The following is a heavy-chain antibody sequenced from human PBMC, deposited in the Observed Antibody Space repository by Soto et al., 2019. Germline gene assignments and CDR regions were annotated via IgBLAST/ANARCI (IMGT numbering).Heavy chain of an antibody. CDR3: ATKPNGLYYFDY. Sequence: QVQLQESGPGLVQPSQTLSLTCTVSGGSISSGSYYSSWIRQHPGKGLEWIGYIYSSGVTYHAPSLKSRVSMSVDMSKNQFSLRLSSVTAADTAVYYCATKPNGLYYFDYWGQGALVTVSS. V-gene: IGHV4-31*03. D-gene: IGHD2-8*01. CDR2: IYSSGVT. CDR1: GGSISSGSYY. J-gene: IGHJ4*02.